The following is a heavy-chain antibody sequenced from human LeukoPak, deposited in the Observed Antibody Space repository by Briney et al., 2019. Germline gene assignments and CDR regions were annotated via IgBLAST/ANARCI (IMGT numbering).Heavy chain of an antibody. CDR1: GGSISSSSYY. D-gene: IGHD2-21*02. J-gene: IGHJ4*02. V-gene: IGHV4-39*01. Sequence: SETLSLTCTVSGGSISSSSYYWGWIRQPPGKGLEWIGSIYYSGSTYYNPSLKSRVTISVDTSKNQFSRKLSSVTAADTAVYYCARLVVVPAMGIDYWGQGTLVTVSS. CDR3: ARLVVVPAMGIDY. CDR2: IYYSGST.